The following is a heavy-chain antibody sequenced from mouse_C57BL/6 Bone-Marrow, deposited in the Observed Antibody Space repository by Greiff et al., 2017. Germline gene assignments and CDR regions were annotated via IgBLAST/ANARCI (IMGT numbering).Heavy chain of an antibody. D-gene: IGHD1-1*02. CDR1: GFTFSDYG. V-gene: IGHV5-17*01. J-gene: IGHJ4*01. CDR2: ISSGSSTI. Sequence: EVQLQQSGGGLVKPGGSLKLSCAASGFTFSDYGMHWVRQAPEKGLEWVAYISSGSSTIYYADTVKGRFTISRDNAKNTLFLQMTSLRSEDTAMYYCEKGTGNAMDYWGQGTSVTVSS. CDR3: EKGTGNAMDY.